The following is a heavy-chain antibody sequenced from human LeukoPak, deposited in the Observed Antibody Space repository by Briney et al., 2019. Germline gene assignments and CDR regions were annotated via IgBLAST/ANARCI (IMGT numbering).Heavy chain of an antibody. CDR3: ARGVGGWYPFDY. V-gene: IGHV4-39*07. CDR2: IYSSGTT. J-gene: IGHJ4*02. Sequence: SETLSLTCIVSGGSISSNSHYWGWIRQPPGKGLEWIGSIYSSGTTYYNPSLKSRVTISVDTSKNQFSLKLSSVTAADTAVYYCARGVGGWYPFDYWGQGTLVTVSS. D-gene: IGHD6-19*01. CDR1: GGSISSNSHY.